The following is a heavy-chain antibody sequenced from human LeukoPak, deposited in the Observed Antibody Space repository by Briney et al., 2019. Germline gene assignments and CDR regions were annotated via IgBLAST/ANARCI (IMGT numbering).Heavy chain of an antibody. CDR3: ARAPYYYDSSGYPPL. CDR1: GGTFSSCT. CDR2: IIPILGIA. Sequence: ASVKVSCKASGGTFSSCTIGWVRQAPGQGLEWMGRIIPILGIANYAQKFQGRVTITADKSTSTAYMELSSLRSEDTAVYYCARAPYYYDSSGYPPLWGQGTLVTVSS. J-gene: IGHJ4*02. V-gene: IGHV1-69*02. D-gene: IGHD3-22*01.